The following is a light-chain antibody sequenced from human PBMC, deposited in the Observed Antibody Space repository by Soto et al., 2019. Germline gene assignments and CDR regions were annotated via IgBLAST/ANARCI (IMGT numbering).Light chain of an antibody. J-gene: IGKJ4*01. V-gene: IGKV3-20*01. Sequence: EVVLTQSPGTLSLSPGERATLSCRASPSVSSRYLTWYQQQPGQAPRLLIYGASSRATGIPDRFSGSGSGTELVLTLTRLEPEDYAVDYCQQYGCSTQVTFGGGTKVEIK. CDR2: GAS. CDR1: PSVSSRY. CDR3: QQYGCSTQVT.